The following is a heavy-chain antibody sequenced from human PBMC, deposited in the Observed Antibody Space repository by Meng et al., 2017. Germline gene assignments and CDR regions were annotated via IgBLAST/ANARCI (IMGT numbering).Heavy chain of an antibody. D-gene: IGHD6-19*01. CDR3: ARSSGWYSGGYYYGMDV. CDR2: INWNGGST. J-gene: IGHJ6*02. Sequence: GESLKISCAASGFTFDDYGMSWVRQAPGKGLEWVSGINWNGGSTGYADSVKGRFTISRDNAKNSLYLQMNSLRAEDTALYHCARSSGWYSGGYYYGMDVWDQGTKVTVS. CDR1: GFTFDDYG. V-gene: IGHV3-20*01.